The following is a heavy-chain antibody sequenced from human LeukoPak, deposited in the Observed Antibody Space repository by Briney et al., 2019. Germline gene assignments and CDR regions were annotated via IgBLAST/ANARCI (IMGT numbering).Heavy chain of an antibody. V-gene: IGHV3-7*04. CDR3: ARARNPYGSGSYYSKDDAFDI. Sequence: GGSLRLSCAASGFTFNSYWMSWVRQAPGKGLEWVANIKQDGSEKYYVDSVKGRFTISRDNAKNSVYLQMNSLRAEDTAVYYCARARNPYGSGSYYSKDDAFDIWGQGTMVTVSS. CDR2: IKQDGSEK. D-gene: IGHD3-10*01. CDR1: GFTFNSYW. J-gene: IGHJ3*02.